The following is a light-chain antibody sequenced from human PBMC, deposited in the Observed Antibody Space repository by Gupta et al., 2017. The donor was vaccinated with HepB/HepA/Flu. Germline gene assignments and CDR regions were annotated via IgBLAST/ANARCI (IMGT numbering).Light chain of an antibody. CDR2: DVS. V-gene: IGLV2-11*01. CDR3: SSYAGSYTFV. J-gene: IGLJ1*01. Sequence: QSALTQPRSVSGSPGQSVTISCTGTSSDVGGYNYVSWYQQHPGKAPKLMIYDVSKRPSGVPDRFSASKSGNTASLTISGLQAEDEADYYCSSYAGSYTFVFGTGTKVTVL. CDR1: SSDVGGYNY.